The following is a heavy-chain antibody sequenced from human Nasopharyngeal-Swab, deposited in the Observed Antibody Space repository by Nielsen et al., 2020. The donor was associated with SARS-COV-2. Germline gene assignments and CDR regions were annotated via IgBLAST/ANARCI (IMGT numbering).Heavy chain of an antibody. Sequence: GESLKISCAASGFTFSSYAMSWVRQAPGKGLEWVSAISGSGGSTYYADSVKGRFTISRDNSKNTLYLQMNSLRAEDTAVYYCARMGGYSYGWRAYYYYGMDVWGQGTTVTVSS. CDR3: ARMGGYSYGWRAYYYYGMDV. V-gene: IGHV3-23*01. J-gene: IGHJ6*02. CDR2: ISGSGGST. CDR1: GFTFSSYA. D-gene: IGHD5-18*01.